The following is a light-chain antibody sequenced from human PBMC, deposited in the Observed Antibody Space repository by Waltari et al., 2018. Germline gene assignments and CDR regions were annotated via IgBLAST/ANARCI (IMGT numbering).Light chain of an antibody. Sequence: DIQMTQSPSSVSASVGDRVTINCRASQGVSTWLAWYQQKTGKAPRLLIYGVSSLQNVVPSRFSGSGSGTDFTLTISSLQPEDSATYYCQQANSFPLTFGGGTKIEIK. V-gene: IGKV1-12*01. J-gene: IGKJ4*01. CDR3: QQANSFPLT. CDR2: GVS. CDR1: QGVSTW.